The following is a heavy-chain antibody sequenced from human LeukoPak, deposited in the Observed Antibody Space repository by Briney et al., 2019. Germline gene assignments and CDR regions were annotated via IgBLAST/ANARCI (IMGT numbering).Heavy chain of an antibody. J-gene: IGHJ5*02. CDR2: IDSRGTTT. CDR1: GFTFRSYS. CDR3: ARDAGARVAALGWFDP. V-gene: IGHV3-48*01. Sequence: PGGSLRFSCVVSGFTFRSYSMNWVRQAPGKGLEWISYIDSRGTTTYYTESVRGRFIISRDNTNNSLYLQMNSPRAEDTAVYYCARDAGARVAALGWFDPWGQGTLVTVSS. D-gene: IGHD6-6*01.